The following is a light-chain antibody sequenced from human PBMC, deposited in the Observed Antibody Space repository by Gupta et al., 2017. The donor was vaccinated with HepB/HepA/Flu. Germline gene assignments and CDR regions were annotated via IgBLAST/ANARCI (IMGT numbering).Light chain of an antibody. J-gene: IGLJ3*02. V-gene: IGLV2-23*02. Sequence: QTALTQPASVSGSPGQSITISSTGTSSNVVSYNFVSWYQQHPGEVHKLIIFEVNKRPSAVSNRFSVSKSGNTASLTISGLQAEDEADYHCCSYGGSNNWVFGGGTKLTVL. CDR3: CSYGGSNNWV. CDR1: SSNVVSYNF. CDR2: EVN.